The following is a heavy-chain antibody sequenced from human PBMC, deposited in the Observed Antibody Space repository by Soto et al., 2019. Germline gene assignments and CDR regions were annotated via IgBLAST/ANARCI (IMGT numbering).Heavy chain of an antibody. Sequence: PGGSLRLSCAASGFTFSSYEMNWVRQAPGKGLEWVSYISSSGSTIYYADSVKGRFTISRDNAKNSLYLQMNSLRAEDTAVYYCARGFWVAYCGGDCYIQVGATDNDALDIWGQGTMVTVS. CDR1: GFTFSSYE. CDR3: ARGFWVAYCGGDCYIQVGATDNDALDI. J-gene: IGHJ3*02. CDR2: ISSSGSTI. V-gene: IGHV3-48*03. D-gene: IGHD2-21*02.